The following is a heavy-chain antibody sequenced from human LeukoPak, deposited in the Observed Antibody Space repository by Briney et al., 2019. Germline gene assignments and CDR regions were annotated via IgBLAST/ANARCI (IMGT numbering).Heavy chain of an antibody. CDR1: GFTFDDHG. Sequence: GGSLRLSCAASGFTFDDHGMSWVRQAPGKGLEWVSGINWNGGSTGYADSVKGRFTISRDNAKNSLYLQMNSLRAEDTALYHCARVAYYYDSSGYKDYFDYWAREPWSPSPQ. J-gene: IGHJ4*02. CDR3: ARVAYYYDSSGYKDYFDY. CDR2: INWNGGST. V-gene: IGHV3-20*01. D-gene: IGHD3-22*01.